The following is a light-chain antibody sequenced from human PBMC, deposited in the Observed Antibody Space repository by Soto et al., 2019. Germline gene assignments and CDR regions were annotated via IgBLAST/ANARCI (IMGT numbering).Light chain of an antibody. J-gene: IGLJ1*01. CDR2: EVV. V-gene: IGLV2-8*01. CDR3: KSYAGSNTYV. Sequence: QSALTQPASASGSPGQSVTISCTGTKSDIGVYDFVSWYQHHPGKAPRLIIYEVVQRPSGVPDRFSGSKSGNTASLTVSGLQAADEADYFCKSYAGSNTYVFGSGTKGTVL. CDR1: KSDIGVYDF.